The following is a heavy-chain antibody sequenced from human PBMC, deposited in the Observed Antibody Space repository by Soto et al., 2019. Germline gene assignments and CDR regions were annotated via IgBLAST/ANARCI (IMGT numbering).Heavy chain of an antibody. D-gene: IGHD6-19*01. Sequence: AGSLRLSSEGSGIPLSVLTMHRVRQAPGKGLEWVAVISYDGSNKYYADSVKGRFTISRDNSKNTLYLQMNSLRDDDTAVYYCARPSSGWENWFDPWGQGTLVTVSS. CDR1: GIPLSVLT. CDR2: ISYDGSNK. CDR3: ARPSSGWENWFDP. V-gene: IGHV3-30*03. J-gene: IGHJ5*02.